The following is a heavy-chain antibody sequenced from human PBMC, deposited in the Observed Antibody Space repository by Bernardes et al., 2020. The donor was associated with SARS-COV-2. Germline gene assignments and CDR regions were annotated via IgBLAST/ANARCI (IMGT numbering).Heavy chain of an antibody. CDR3: TTDHFDHSGFDY. V-gene: IGHV3-15*01. CDR2: INVKSDGGTG. Sequence: GGSLRLSCVVSGFTFNYACMSWVRQAPGKGLEWVGRINVKSDGGTGDYAAPVKGRFTISRDDSKNTLYLQMNSLKTEDTAVYYCTTDHFDHSGFDYWGQGTLGTVSS. D-gene: IGHD3-9*01. J-gene: IGHJ4*02. CDR1: GFTFNYAC.